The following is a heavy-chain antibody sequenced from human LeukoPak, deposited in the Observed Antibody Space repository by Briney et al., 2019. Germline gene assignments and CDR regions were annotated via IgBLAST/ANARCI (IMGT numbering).Heavy chain of an antibody. CDR1: GGSFSGYY. CDR3: ARTLAYYYDSSGYYYSAFDI. J-gene: IGHJ3*02. Sequence: SETLSLTCAVYGGSFSGYYWSWIRQPPGKGLEWIGEINHSGSTNYNPSLKSRVTISVDTSKNQFSLKLRSVTAADTAVYYCARTLAYYYDSSGYYYSAFDIWGQGTMVTVSS. CDR2: INHSGST. D-gene: IGHD3-22*01. V-gene: IGHV4-34*01.